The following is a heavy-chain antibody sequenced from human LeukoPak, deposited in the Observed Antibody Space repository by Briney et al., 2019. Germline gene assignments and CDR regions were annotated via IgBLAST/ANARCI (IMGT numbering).Heavy chain of an antibody. CDR1: GFTVSSNY. J-gene: IGHJ6*03. V-gene: IGHV3-66*01. D-gene: IGHD3-3*01. CDR3: AREKREWLLLQHCYYMDV. CDR2: IYSGGST. Sequence: PGGSLRLSCAASGFTVSSNYMSWVRQAPGKGLEWVSVIYSGGSTYYADSAKGRFTISRDNSKNTLYLQMNSLRAEDTAVYYCAREKREWLLLQHCYYMDVWGKGTTVTVSS.